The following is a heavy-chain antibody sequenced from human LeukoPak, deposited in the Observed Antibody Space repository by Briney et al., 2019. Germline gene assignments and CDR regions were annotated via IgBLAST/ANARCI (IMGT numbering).Heavy chain of an antibody. V-gene: IGHV4-39*07. D-gene: IGHD3-3*01. CDR1: GGSISSSSYY. CDR3: ARDGDDFWRDDAFDI. Sequence: PSETLSLTCTVSGGSISSSSYYWGWIRQPPGKGLEWIGSIYYSGSTYYNPSLKSRVTISVDTSKSQFSLKLSSVTAADTAVYYCARDGDDFWRDDAFDIWGQGTMVTVSS. CDR2: IYYSGST. J-gene: IGHJ3*02.